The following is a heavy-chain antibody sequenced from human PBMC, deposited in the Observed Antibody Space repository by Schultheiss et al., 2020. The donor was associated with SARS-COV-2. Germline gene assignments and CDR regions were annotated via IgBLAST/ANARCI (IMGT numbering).Heavy chain of an antibody. CDR2: ISSSSSTI. V-gene: IGHV3-48*01. D-gene: IGHD4-17*01. J-gene: IGHJ6*02. CDR3: ARDLWIYGDYDYYYYGMDV. Sequence: GESLKISCAASGFTFSSYWMHWVRQAPGKGLVWVSYISSSSSTIYYADSVKGRFTISRDNSKNTLYLQMNSLRAEDTAVYYCARDLWIYGDYDYYYYGMDVWGQGTTVTVSS. CDR1: GFTFSSYW.